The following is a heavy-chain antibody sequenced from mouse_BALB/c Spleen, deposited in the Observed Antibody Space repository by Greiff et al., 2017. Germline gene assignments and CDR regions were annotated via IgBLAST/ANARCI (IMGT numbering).Heavy chain of an antibody. CDR3: ARSVNYGVLFAY. V-gene: IGHV1-7*01. J-gene: IGHJ3*01. Sequence: VQLQQSGAELAKPGASVKMSCKASGYTFTSYWMHWVKQRPGQGLEWIGYINPSTGYTEYNQKFKDKATLTADKSSSTAYMQLSSLTSEDSAVYYCARSVNYGVLFAYWGQGTLVTVSA. D-gene: IGHD1-1*01. CDR1: GYTFTSYW. CDR2: INPSTGYT.